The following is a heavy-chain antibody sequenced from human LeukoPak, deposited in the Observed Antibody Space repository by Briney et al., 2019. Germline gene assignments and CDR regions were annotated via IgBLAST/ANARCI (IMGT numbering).Heavy chain of an antibody. CDR2: INHSGST. V-gene: IGHV4-34*01. Sequence: SETLSLTSAVYGGSFSGYYWSWIRQPPGKGLEWIGEINHSGSTNYNPSLKSRVTISVDTSKNQFSLKLSSVTAADTAVYYCARAGDCTNGVCYYYYYYYMDVWGKGTTVTVSS. CDR1: GGSFSGYY. J-gene: IGHJ6*03. CDR3: ARAGDCTNGVCYYYYYYYMDV. D-gene: IGHD2-8*01.